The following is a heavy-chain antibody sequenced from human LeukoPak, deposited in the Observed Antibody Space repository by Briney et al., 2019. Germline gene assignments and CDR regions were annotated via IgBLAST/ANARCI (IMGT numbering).Heavy chain of an antibody. D-gene: IGHD6-19*01. J-gene: IGHJ4*02. Sequence: GGSLRLSCAASGFTFSTYGMHWVRQAPGRGLEWVAFMHYDGSNKNYTDSVKGRFTISRDNSRNTLYLQMNSLRAEDTAVYYCAKMSSSGWYIFDYWGQGTLVTVSS. CDR2: MHYDGSNK. CDR1: GFTFSTYG. V-gene: IGHV3-30*02. CDR3: AKMSSSGWYIFDY.